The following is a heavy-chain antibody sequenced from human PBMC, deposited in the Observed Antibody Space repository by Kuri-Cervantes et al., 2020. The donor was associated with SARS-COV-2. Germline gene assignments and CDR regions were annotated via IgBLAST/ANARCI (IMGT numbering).Heavy chain of an antibody. J-gene: IGHJ6*02. D-gene: IGHD6-13*01. CDR1: GGSFSGYY. CDR2: INHSGST. CDR3: ARDLIAVAGQYYYYGMDV. Sequence: SETLSLTCAVYGGSFSGYYWSWIRQPPGKGLEWIGEINHSGSTNYNPSLKSRVTISVDTSKNQFSLKLSSVTAADTAVYYCARDLIAVAGQYYYYGMDVWGQGTTVTVSS. V-gene: IGHV4-34*01.